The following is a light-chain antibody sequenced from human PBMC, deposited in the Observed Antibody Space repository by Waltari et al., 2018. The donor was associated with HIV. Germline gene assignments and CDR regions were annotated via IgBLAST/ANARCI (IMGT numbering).Light chain of an antibody. J-gene: IGLJ2*01. V-gene: IGLV2-23*01. Sequence: PGQSITISCTGTSSDVGTYSLVSWYQHHPGKAPKLMIYEGNKRPSGVSNRFSGSKSGNTASLTISGLQAEDEADYYCSSYTSFSTVLFGGGTKLTVL. CDR1: SSDVGTYSL. CDR3: SSYTSFSTVL. CDR2: EGN.